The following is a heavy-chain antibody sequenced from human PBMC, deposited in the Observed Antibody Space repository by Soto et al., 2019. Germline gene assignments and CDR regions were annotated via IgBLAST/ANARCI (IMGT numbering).Heavy chain of an antibody. D-gene: IGHD2-2*01. V-gene: IGHV5-51*01. J-gene: IGHJ6*03. CDR3: SRQRCSSTSCYDGFFRDYYYYMDV. Sequence: EVQLVQSGAEVKKPGESLKISCKGSGYSFTSYWIGWVRQMPGKGLEWMGIIYPGDSDTRYSPSFQGQVTISAAKSISTAYLQWSSMMASANAMYYCSRQRCSSTSCYDGFFRDYYYYMDVWGKGTTVTVSS. CDR2: IYPGDSDT. CDR1: GYSFTSYW.